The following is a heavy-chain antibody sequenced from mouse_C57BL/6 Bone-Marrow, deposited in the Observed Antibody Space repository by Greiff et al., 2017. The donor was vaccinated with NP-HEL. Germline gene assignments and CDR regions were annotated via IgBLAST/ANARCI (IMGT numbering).Heavy chain of an antibody. D-gene: IGHD1-1*01. CDR2: IFPGSGST. J-gene: IGHJ3*01. CDR1: GYTFTGYW. CDR3: ASRNYGNSPFAY. V-gene: IGHV1-9*01. Sequence: QVQLQQSGAELMKPGASVKLSCKATGYTFTGYWIEWVKQRPGHGLEWIGEIFPGSGSTNYNEKFKGKATFTADTYSTTAYIQISSLTTEDSAIYYYASRNYGNSPFAYWGQGTLVTVSA.